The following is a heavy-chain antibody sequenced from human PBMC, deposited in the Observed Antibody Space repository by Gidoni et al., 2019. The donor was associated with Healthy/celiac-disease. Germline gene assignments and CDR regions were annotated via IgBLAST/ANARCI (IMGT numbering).Heavy chain of an antibody. Sequence: QVQLQQWGAGLLKPSETLSLTCAVYGGSFSGYYWSWIRQPPGKGLEWIGEINHSGSTNYNPSLKSRVTISVDTSKNQFSLKLSSVTAADTAVYYCARGLRRYFDWLCAFDIWGQGTMVTVSS. J-gene: IGHJ3*02. V-gene: IGHV4-34*01. CDR1: GGSFSGYY. CDR2: INHSGST. D-gene: IGHD3-9*01. CDR3: ARGLRRYFDWLCAFDI.